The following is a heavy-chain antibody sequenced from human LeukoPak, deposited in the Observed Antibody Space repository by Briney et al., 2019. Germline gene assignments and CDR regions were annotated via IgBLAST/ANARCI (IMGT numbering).Heavy chain of an antibody. Sequence: ASVKVSCKASGYTFTSYYMNWVRQAPGQGLEWMGIINPSGGSTSYAQKFQGRVTMTRDTSTSTVYMELSSLRSEDTAVYYCARDWGYGDSEYNWFDPWGQGTLVTVSS. J-gene: IGHJ5*02. CDR1: GYTFTSYY. CDR2: INPSGGST. V-gene: IGHV1-46*01. CDR3: ARDWGYGDSEYNWFDP. D-gene: IGHD4-17*01.